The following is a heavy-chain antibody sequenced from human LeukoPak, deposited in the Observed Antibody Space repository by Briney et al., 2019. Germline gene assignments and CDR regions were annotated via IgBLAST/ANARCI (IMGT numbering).Heavy chain of an antibody. Sequence: GRSLRLSCAASGFTFSDYYMSWIRQAPGKGLEWVSYISSSGSTRYCAASVKGRVTISRDNAKSSLYVQINSLRAENTAVYYCARDTVAVDYWGQGTLVTVSS. CDR2: ISSSGSTR. J-gene: IGHJ4*02. CDR1: GFTFSDYY. D-gene: IGHD2-15*01. CDR3: ARDTVAVDY. V-gene: IGHV3-11*04.